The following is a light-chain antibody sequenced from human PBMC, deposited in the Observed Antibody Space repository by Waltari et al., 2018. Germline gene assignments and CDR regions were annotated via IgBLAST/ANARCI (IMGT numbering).Light chain of an antibody. CDR2: DVR. J-gene: IGLJ2*01. CDR1: SRAVGGSNS. CDR3: SSYTSSSTLRVV. V-gene: IGLV2-14*01. Sequence: QSALTQPASVSGSPGQSITIPCTGTSRAVGGSNSFSWHQQHPGKAPKLMIYDVRKRPSGVSNRFSGSESGNTASLTISGLQAEDEADYYCSSYTSSSTLRVVFGGGTKLTVL.